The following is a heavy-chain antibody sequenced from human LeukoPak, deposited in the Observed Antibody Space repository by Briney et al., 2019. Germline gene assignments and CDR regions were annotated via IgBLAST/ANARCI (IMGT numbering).Heavy chain of an antibody. D-gene: IGHD6-13*01. Sequence: SETLSLTCAVSGGPISRSTYYWGWIRQPPGKGLEWIGSIYYSGSTYYNPSLKSRVTISVNTSKNQFSLKLSSVTAADTAVYYCASIAAAGNEWGQGTLVTVSS. CDR1: GGPISRSTYY. J-gene: IGHJ4*02. V-gene: IGHV4-39*01. CDR3: ASIAAAGNE. CDR2: IYYSGST.